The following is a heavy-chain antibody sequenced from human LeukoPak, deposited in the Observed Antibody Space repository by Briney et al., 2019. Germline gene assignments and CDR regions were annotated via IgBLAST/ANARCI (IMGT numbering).Heavy chain of an antibody. D-gene: IGHD2-8*01. CDR3: AREGSIVPHQDLDS. J-gene: IGHJ4*02. CDR1: GFSFSSYS. CDR2: TNSRGSGE. V-gene: IGHV3-21*01. Sequence: GGSLRLSCAASGFSFSSYSMNWVRQAPGKGLEWVSSTNSRGSGEYYADSVKGRLTISRDNAKNSLYLQMNSLRAEDTAVYYCAREGSIVPHQDLDSWGQGTLVTVSS.